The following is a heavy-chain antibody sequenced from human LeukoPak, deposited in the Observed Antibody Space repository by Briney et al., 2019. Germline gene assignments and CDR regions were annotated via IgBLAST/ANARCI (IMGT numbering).Heavy chain of an antibody. J-gene: IGHJ6*03. CDR3: ARGLQGCEGFPESSYYYYYMDV. CDR1: GGSFSGYY. CDR2: INHSGST. V-gene: IGHV4-34*01. D-gene: IGHD2-15*01. Sequence: PSETLSLTCAVYGGSFSGYYWSWIRQPPGKGLEWIGEINHSGSTNYNPSLKSRVTMSIDTSKNQFSLKLSSVTAADTSVYYCARGLQGCEGFPESSYYYYYMDVWGKGTTVTVSS.